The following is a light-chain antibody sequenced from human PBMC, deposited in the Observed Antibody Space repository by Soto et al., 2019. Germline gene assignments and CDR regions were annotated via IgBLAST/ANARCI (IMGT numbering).Light chain of an antibody. CDR3: QQYNSYPIFS. CDR2: KAS. CDR1: QSIGSW. J-gene: IGKJ3*01. Sequence: DIQMTQSPSTLSASVGDRVTITCRAGQSIGSWLAWYQQKPGKAPKLLIYKASSLESGVPSRFSGSGSGTKCTLTISSLQPDDFAPYYCQQYNSYPIFSFGPGTKVDIK. V-gene: IGKV1-5*03.